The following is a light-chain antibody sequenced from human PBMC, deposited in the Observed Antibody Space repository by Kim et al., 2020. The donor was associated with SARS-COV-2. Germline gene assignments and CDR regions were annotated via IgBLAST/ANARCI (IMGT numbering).Light chain of an antibody. CDR1: NIGSKS. CDR2: YDS. V-gene: IGLV3-21*04. J-gene: IGLJ3*02. CDR3: QVWDSSRIGV. Sequence: SYELTQPPSVSVAPGKTARITCGGNNIGSKSVHWYQQKPGQAPVLVIYYDSDRPSGIPERFSGSNSGNTATLTISRVEAGDEADYYCQVWDSSRIGVFG.